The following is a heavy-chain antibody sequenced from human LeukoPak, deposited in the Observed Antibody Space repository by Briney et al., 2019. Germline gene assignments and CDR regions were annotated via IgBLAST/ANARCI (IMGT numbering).Heavy chain of an antibody. CDR2: ISGSGGST. V-gene: IGHV3-23*01. J-gene: IGHJ3*02. Sequence: HPGGSLRLSCAASGFTFRSYAMSWVRQAPGKGLEWVSAISGSGGSTYYADSVKGRFTISRDNSKNTLYLQMNSLRAEDTAVYYCARSRTVTSDDAFDIWGQGTMVTVSS. D-gene: IGHD4-17*01. CDR1: GFTFRSYA. CDR3: ARSRTVTSDDAFDI.